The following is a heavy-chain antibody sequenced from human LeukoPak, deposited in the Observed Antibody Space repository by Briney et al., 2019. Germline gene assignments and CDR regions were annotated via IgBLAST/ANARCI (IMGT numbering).Heavy chain of an antibody. CDR1: GGSISSSSYY. CDR3: ARGLAVVGASIDN. CDR2: IYYSGST. V-gene: IGHV4-39*07. Sequence: SDPVSLMCTVSGGSISSSSYYWGWIRQPPGKGVECFGSIYYSGSTYYNPSLKSRVSISVDTFKNQFSLKLSSVTAADTAVYYCARGLAVVGASIDNWGQGTLVTVSS. J-gene: IGHJ4*02. D-gene: IGHD6-19*01.